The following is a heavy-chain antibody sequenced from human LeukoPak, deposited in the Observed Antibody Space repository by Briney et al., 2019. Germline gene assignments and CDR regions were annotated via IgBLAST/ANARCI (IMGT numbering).Heavy chain of an antibody. CDR1: GGSISSYY. Sequence: SETLSLTCTVSGGSISSYYWSWIRQPPGKGLEWIGYIYYGGSTNYNPSLKSRVTISVDRSKNQFSLKLSSVTAADTAVYYCARDGSGSYFYFDYWGQGTLVTVSS. V-gene: IGHV4-59*12. D-gene: IGHD1-26*01. CDR2: IYYGGST. J-gene: IGHJ4*02. CDR3: ARDGSGSYFYFDY.